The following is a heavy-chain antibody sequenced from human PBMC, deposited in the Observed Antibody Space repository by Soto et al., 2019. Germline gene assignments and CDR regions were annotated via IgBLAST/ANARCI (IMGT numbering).Heavy chain of an antibody. V-gene: IGHV3-23*01. J-gene: IGHJ6*02. CDR2: ISGSGSGT. CDR1: GFTFSSHA. CDR3: ARSSGGSCYSCYYHYGLAV. Sequence: EVQLLESGGGLVQPGGSLRLSCAASGFTFSSHAMTWVRQAPGKGLEWVSAISGSGSGTYYADSVKGRFSISRDNSKNTLYLQMNSLRAEDTAVYYCARSSGGSCYSCYYHYGLAVWGQGTTVTVSS. D-gene: IGHD2-15*01.